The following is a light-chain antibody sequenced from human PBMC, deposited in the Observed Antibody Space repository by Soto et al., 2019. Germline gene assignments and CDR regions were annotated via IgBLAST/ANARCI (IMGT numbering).Light chain of an antibody. V-gene: IGLV2-23*01. CDR1: SSDVGTYKP. J-gene: IGLJ3*02. CDR2: DDT. CDR3: CSFAGSSTS. Sequence: QSVLAQPASVSGSPGQSITISCTGTSSDVGTYKPVSWYQQYPGRAPKVIIYDDTKRPSGVSSRFSGPKSGNTASLTISGLQAEDEADYYCCSFAGSSTSFGGGTKVTVL.